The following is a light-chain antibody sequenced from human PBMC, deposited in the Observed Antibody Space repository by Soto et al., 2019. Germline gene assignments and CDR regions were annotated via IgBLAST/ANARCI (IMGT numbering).Light chain of an antibody. CDR2: AAS. Sequence: DIQMTQSPSSLSASVGDRVTITCRASQGISNYLAWYQQKPGKVPKTLIYAASTLQSGVPSRFSGSGSGTDFIIAISSLQTEDVATYYCQRYNSARETFGRGTKMDIK. V-gene: IGKV1-27*01. CDR3: QRYNSARET. J-gene: IGKJ3*01. CDR1: QGISNY.